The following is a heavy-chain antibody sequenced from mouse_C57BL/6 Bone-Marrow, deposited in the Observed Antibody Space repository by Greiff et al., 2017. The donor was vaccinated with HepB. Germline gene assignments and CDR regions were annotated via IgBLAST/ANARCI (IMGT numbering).Heavy chain of an antibody. J-gene: IGHJ4*01. CDR1: GFTFSSYG. CDR3: ARIVYYDYDGDYAMDY. CDR2: ISSGGSYT. V-gene: IGHV5-6*01. Sequence: EVQGVESGGDLVKPGGSLKLSCAASGFTFSSYGMSWVRQTPDKRLEWVATISSGGSYTYYPDSVKGRFTISRDNAKNTLYLQMSSLKSEDTAMYYCARIVYYDYDGDYAMDYWGQGTSVTVSS. D-gene: IGHD2-4*01.